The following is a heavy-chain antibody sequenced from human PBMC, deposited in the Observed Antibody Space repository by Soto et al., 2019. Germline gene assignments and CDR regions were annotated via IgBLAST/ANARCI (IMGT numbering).Heavy chain of an antibody. D-gene: IGHD3-22*01. CDR2: INPNSGGT. V-gene: IGHV1-2*04. CDR3: ARGARYYDSSGYATRGPYDY. Sequence: AASVKVSCKASGYTFTGYYMHWVRQAPGQGLEWMGWINPNSGGTNYAQKFQGWVTMTRDTSISTAYMELSRLRSDDTAVYYCARGARYYDSSGYATRGPYDYWGQGTLVNVSS. J-gene: IGHJ4*02. CDR1: GYTFTGYY.